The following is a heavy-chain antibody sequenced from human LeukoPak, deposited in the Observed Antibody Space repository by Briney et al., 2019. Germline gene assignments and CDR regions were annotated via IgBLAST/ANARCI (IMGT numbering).Heavy chain of an antibody. CDR2: INAGNGNT. V-gene: IGHV1-3*01. CDR1: GYTFTNYA. J-gene: IGHJ4*02. D-gene: IGHD6-19*01. Sequence: ASVKVSCKASGYTFTNYAMHWVRQAPGQRLEWMGWINAGNGNTKYSQKFQGRVTITRDTSASTAYMELSSLRSEDTAVYYCARGTAVAGTFGDYWGQGTLVTVSS. CDR3: ARGTAVAGTFGDY.